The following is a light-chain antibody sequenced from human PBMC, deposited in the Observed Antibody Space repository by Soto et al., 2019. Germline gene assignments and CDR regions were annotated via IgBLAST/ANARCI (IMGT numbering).Light chain of an antibody. CDR1: QGISNY. V-gene: IGKV1-39*01. Sequence: IQLTQSPSSLSASVGDRVTLPCRASQGISNYLGWYQQKPGKPPKLLIYAAVSLQSGIPSRFSAYGSGTDFTLTISSLQPEDFATYYCQQTYSSPQWTFGQGTKVDI. CDR2: AAV. CDR3: QQTYSSPQWT. J-gene: IGKJ1*01.